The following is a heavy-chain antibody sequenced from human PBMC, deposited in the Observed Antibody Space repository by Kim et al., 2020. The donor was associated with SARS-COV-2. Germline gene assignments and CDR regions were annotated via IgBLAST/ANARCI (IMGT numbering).Heavy chain of an antibody. CDR1: GGTFSSYA. V-gene: IGHV1-69*13. J-gene: IGHJ6*02. D-gene: IGHD5-12*01. Sequence: SVKVSCKASGGTFSSYAISWVRQAPGQGLEWMGGIIPIFGTANYAQKFQGRVTITADESTSTAYMELSSLRSEDTAVYYCARTSPYIVATPSDYYYGMDVWGQGTTVTVSS. CDR2: IIPIFGTA. CDR3: ARTSPYIVATPSDYYYGMDV.